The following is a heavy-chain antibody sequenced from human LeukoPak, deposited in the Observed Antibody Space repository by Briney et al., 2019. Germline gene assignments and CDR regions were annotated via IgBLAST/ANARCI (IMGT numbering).Heavy chain of an antibody. CDR2: ISGSGGST. J-gene: IGHJ6*02. V-gene: IGHV3-23*01. CDR3: AKDLRYCSGGSCYLSEDYYYGMDV. D-gene: IGHD2-15*01. CDR1: GFTFSDYY. Sequence: GGSLRLSCAASGFTFSDYYMSWVRQAPGKGLEWVSAISGSGGSTYYADPVKGRFTISRDNSKNTLYLQMNSLRAEDTAVYYCAKDLRYCSGGSCYLSEDYYYGMDVWGQGTTVTVSS.